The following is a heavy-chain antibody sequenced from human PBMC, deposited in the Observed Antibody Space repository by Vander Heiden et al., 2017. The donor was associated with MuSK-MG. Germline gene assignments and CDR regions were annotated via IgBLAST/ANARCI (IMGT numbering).Heavy chain of an antibody. V-gene: IGHV3-23*01. CDR3: AKDRGYSYGLTFDY. Sequence: EVQLLESGGGLVQPGGSLRLSCAASGFTFSSYAMSWVRKAPGKGLYWVSAISGSGVSPYYADSVKGRFTISRDNSKNTLYLQMNSLRAEDTAVYYCAKDRGYSYGLTFDYWGQGTLVTVSS. J-gene: IGHJ4*02. CDR2: ISGSGVSP. CDR1: GFTFSSYA. D-gene: IGHD5-18*01.